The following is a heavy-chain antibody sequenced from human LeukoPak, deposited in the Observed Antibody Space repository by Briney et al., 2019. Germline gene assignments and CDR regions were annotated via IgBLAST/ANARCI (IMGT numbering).Heavy chain of an antibody. CDR3: ARTNFRYYDSSGYRPHIDY. CDR2: IYYSGST. D-gene: IGHD3-22*01. Sequence: KTSETLSLTCTVSGGSISSSSYYWGWIRQPPGKGLEWIGSIYYSGSTYYNPPLKSRVTISVDTSKNQFSLKLSSVTAADTAVYYCARTNFRYYDSSGYRPHIDYWGQGTLVTVSS. V-gene: IGHV4-39*01. CDR1: GGSISSSSYY. J-gene: IGHJ4*02.